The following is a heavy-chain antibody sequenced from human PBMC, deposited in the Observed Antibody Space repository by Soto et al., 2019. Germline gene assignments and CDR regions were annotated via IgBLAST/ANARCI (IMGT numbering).Heavy chain of an antibody. J-gene: IGHJ5*02. CDR3: AKVIIIAEGWFDP. CDR1: GFTFSSFA. CDR2: ISGSGGNT. Sequence: AGGSLRLSCAASGFTFSSFAMNWVRRAPGKGLEWVSAISGSGGNTYYADSVKGRFTISRDNSKNTLYLQMNSLRAEDTAVYYCAKVIIIAEGWFDPWGQGTLVPVSS. D-gene: IGHD3-10*01. V-gene: IGHV3-23*01.